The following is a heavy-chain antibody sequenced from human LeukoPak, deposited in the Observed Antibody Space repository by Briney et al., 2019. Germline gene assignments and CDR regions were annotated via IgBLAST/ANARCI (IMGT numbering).Heavy chain of an antibody. CDR1: GFTFTTFT. D-gene: IGHD3-10*01. Sequence: PGGSLRLSCVGSGFTFTTFTMHWVRQAPGKGLEYVSAINSNGGSTYYADSVKGRFTISRDNSKNTLYLQMGSLRAEDMAMYYCARGRGGHYDYWGQGTLVTVSS. CDR3: ARGRGGHYDY. V-gene: IGHV3-64*02. J-gene: IGHJ4*02. CDR2: INSNGGST.